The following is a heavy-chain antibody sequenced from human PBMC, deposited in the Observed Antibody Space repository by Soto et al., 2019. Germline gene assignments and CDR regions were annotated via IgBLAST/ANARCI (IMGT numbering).Heavy chain of an antibody. V-gene: IGHV3-23*01. Sequence: GGSLRLSCAASGFTFNYFAMSWVRQAPGKGLEWVSGISGSGRTTSYADAVKGRFTISRDNSKNTVYLEMNNLRADDTAVYYCAKGQWLLVQRNVAFDLWGQGTKVTVSS. CDR2: ISGSGRTT. D-gene: IGHD3-22*01. CDR1: GFTFNYFA. CDR3: AKGQWLLVQRNVAFDL. J-gene: IGHJ3*01.